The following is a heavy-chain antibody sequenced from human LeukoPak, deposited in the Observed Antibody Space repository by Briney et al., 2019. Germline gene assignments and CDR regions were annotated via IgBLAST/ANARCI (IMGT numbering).Heavy chain of an antibody. D-gene: IGHD4-17*01. Sequence: SQTLSLTCTASGGSIRTGGYYWSWIRQQSGKGLEWIGYIYYSGSTYYNPSLKSRASVSIDTSKNQFSLKLSSVTAADTAVYYCARFQNDGDPRGTFDPWGQGTLVTVSS. CDR1: GGSIRTGGYY. J-gene: IGHJ5*02. CDR3: ARFQNDGDPRGTFDP. V-gene: IGHV4-31*03. CDR2: IYYSGST.